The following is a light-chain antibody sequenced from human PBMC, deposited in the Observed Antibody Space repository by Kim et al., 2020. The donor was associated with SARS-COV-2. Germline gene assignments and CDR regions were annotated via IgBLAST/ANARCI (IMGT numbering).Light chain of an antibody. CDR3: QHYNYWPPLT. Sequence: PGERATLSCRASQSVSDKLAWYQQRPGQPPRLLIYGASTRATGIPTRFSGSGSGTEFTLTISNPQSEDSALYYCQHYNYWPPLTFGGGTKVDIK. V-gene: IGKV3D-15*01. CDR1: QSVSDK. CDR2: GAS. J-gene: IGKJ4*01.